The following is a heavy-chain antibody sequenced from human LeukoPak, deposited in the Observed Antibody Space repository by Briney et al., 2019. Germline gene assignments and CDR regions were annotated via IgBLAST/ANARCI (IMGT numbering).Heavy chain of an antibody. CDR2: IHTSGST. Sequence: SETLSLTCTVSGVSISSYYWSWIRQPAGKGLEWIGRIHTSGSTNYNPSLKSRVTISVDTSKNQFSLKLSSVTAADTAVYYCARARSYGSGSSYYMDVWGKGTTVTISS. J-gene: IGHJ6*03. CDR1: GVSISSYY. D-gene: IGHD3-10*01. CDR3: ARARSYGSGSSYYMDV. V-gene: IGHV4-4*07.